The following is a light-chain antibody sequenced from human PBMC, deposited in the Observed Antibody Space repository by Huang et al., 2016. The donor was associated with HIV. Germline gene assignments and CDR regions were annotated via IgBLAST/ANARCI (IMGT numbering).Light chain of an antibody. CDR2: GAS. J-gene: IGKJ4*01. CDR1: QNVGSS. V-gene: IGKV3-15*01. Sequence: EVVMTQSPATLSASPGERVTLSCRASQNVGSSLAWYQQRPGQAPRLLIFGASTRATGVPPRFSGSGSGTQFTLIISSLQSEDFAIYYCQQYKNWPPLTFGGGTKVEIK. CDR3: QQYKNWPPLT.